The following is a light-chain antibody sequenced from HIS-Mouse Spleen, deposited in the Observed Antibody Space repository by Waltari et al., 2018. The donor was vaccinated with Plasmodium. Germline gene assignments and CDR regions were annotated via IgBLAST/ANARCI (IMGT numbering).Light chain of an antibody. CDR1: SSDVGSYNL. CDR3: CSYAGSRMV. V-gene: IGLV2-23*01. Sequence: QSALTQPASVSGSPGQSITISCTGTSSDVGSYNLVPWYQQHPGKAPKPMIYEGSKRPSGVSNLFAGSKSGNTASLTISGLQAEDEADYYCCSYAGSRMVFGGGTKLTVL. J-gene: IGLJ2*01. CDR2: EGS.